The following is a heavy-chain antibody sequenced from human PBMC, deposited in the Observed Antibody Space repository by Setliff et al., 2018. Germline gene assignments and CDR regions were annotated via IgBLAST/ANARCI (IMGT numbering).Heavy chain of an antibody. D-gene: IGHD3-22*01. J-gene: IGHJ4*02. CDR2: FDPEDGET. Sequence: ASVKVSCKVSGYRLIEVSMHWVRQAPGKGLEWMGGFDPEDGETIYAQKFQGRDTMTEDTSTDTAYMELSSLRSEDTAVYYCAADYYDSSGYGYWGQGTLVPSPQ. CDR3: AADYYDSSGYGY. V-gene: IGHV1-24*01. CDR1: GYRLIEVS.